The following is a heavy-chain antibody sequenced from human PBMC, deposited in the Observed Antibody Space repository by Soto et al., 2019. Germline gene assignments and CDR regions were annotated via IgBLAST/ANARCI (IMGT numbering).Heavy chain of an antibody. V-gene: IGHV3-21*01. D-gene: IGHD3-22*01. CDR1: GFTFSSYS. Sequence: EVQLVESGGGLVKPGGSLRLSCAASGFTFSSYSMNWVRQAPGKGLEWVSSISSSSSYIYYADSVKGRFTIPRDNAKNSLYLQKNSLRAEDTAVYYCAREEDDSSGYYHYYFDYWGQGTLVTVSS. J-gene: IGHJ4*02. CDR2: ISSSSSYI. CDR3: AREEDDSSGYYHYYFDY.